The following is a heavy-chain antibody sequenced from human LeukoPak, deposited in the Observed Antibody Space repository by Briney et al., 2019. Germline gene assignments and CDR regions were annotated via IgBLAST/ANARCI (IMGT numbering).Heavy chain of an antibody. CDR3: AKGSNNGYSSGWYAAEYFQH. CDR1: GFTFSGYA. D-gene: IGHD6-19*01. CDR2: ISGSGGST. J-gene: IGHJ1*01. Sequence: GGSLRLSRAASGFTFSGYAMSWVRQAPGKGLEWVSAISGSGGSTYYADSVKGRFTISRDNSKNTLYLQMNSLRAEDTAVYYCAKGSNNGYSSGWYAAEYFQHWGQGTLVTVSS. V-gene: IGHV3-23*01.